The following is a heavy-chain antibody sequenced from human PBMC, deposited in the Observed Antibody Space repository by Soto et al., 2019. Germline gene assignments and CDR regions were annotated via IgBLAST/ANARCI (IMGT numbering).Heavy chain of an antibody. CDR1: GFSISSGYY. CDR2: MYQSGTT. J-gene: IGHJ4*02. CDR3: ARDWYRDGYKGGYFDY. V-gene: IGHV4-38-2*02. D-gene: IGHD1-26*01. Sequence: SETLSLTCTVSGFSISSGYYWGWVRQPPGKGLEWIGSMYQSGTTYYNPSLKSRVTISINTSKNQFSLKSTSVTAADTAVYYCARDWYRDGYKGGYFDYWGQGTLVTVSS.